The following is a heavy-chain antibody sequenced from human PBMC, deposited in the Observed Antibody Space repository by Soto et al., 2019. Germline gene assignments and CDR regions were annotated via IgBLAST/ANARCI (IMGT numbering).Heavy chain of an antibody. CDR3: ARGRSRNTNMHY. CDR1: GFTFSTYS. Sequence: EVQLVESGGGLVKPGGSLRLSCAASGFTFSTYSMNWVRQAPGKGLEWVSSISSSRGYTSYADSVKGRFTISRDNAKNSLFLQMDSLRDEDTAVYYCARGRSRNTNMHYRGQGTLVTVSS. J-gene: IGHJ4*02. CDR2: ISSSRGYT. D-gene: IGHD1-1*01. V-gene: IGHV3-21*02.